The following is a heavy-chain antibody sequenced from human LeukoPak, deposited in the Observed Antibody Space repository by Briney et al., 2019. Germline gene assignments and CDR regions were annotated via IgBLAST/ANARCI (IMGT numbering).Heavy chain of an antibody. CDR1: GGSISSYY. J-gene: IGHJ3*02. V-gene: IGHV4-59*08. Sequence: PSETLSLTCTVSGGSISSYYWSWIRQTPGKGLEWIGYIYYSGSTNYNPSVKSRVTISVDRSKNQFSLKLSSVTAADTAVYYCARCGGDCYSDAFDIWGQGTMAIVSS. D-gene: IGHD2-21*02. CDR3: ARCGGDCYSDAFDI. CDR2: IYYSGST.